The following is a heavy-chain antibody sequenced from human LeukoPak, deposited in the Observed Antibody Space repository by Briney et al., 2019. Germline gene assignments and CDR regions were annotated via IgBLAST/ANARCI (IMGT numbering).Heavy chain of an antibody. D-gene: IGHD6-13*01. V-gene: IGHV3-9*01. CDR2: ISWNSGSI. CDR3: AKVKGYIAAAENY. CDR1: GFTFDDYA. J-gene: IGHJ4*02. Sequence: GGSLRLSCAASGFTFDDYAMHWVRQAPGKGLEWVSGISWNSGSIGYADSVKGRFTISRDNAKNSLYLQMNSLRAEDTAVYYCAKVKGYIAAAENYWGQGTLVTVSS.